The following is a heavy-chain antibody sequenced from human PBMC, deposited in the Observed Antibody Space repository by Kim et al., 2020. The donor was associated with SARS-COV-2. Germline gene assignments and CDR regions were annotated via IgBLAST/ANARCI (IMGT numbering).Heavy chain of an antibody. D-gene: IGHD2-21*02. V-gene: IGHV3-73*01. Sequence: YAAAAKGRFTISREDSKNTAYLQMNSLKTEDTAVYYCTQTGGDYDGGMDVWGQGTTVTVSS. CDR3: TQTGGDYDGGMDV. J-gene: IGHJ6*02.